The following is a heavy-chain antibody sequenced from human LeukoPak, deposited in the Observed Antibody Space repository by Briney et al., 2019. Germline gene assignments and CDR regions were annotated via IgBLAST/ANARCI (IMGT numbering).Heavy chain of an antibody. CDR2: ISYDGSNK. V-gene: IGHV3-30-3*01. Sequence: GGSLRLSCAASGFTFSSYAMHWVRQAPGKGLEWVATISYDGSNKYYADSVKGRFTISRDDSKNTLNLQMNGLRAEDTAVYYCASDRHSGSYYGYFDYWGQGTPVTVSS. D-gene: IGHD1-26*01. J-gene: IGHJ4*02. CDR3: ASDRHSGSYYGYFDY. CDR1: GFTFSSYA.